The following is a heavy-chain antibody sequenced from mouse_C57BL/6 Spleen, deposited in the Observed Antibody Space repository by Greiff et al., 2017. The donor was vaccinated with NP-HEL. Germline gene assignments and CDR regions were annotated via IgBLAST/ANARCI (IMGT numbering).Heavy chain of an antibody. D-gene: IGHD2-3*01. V-gene: IGHV1-55*01. CDR1: GYTFTSYW. Sequence: VQLQQSGAELVKPGASVKMSCKASGYTFTSYWITWVKQRPGQGLEWIGDIYPGSGSTNYNEKFKSKATLTVDTSSSTAYMQLSSLTSEDSAVYYCARGGRGLLREYFDVWGTGTTVTVSS. CDR2: IYPGSGST. CDR3: ARGGRGLLREYFDV. J-gene: IGHJ1*03.